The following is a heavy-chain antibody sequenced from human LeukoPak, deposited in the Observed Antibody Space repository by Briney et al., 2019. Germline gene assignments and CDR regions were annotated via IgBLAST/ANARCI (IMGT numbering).Heavy chain of an antibody. D-gene: IGHD3-10*01. CDR3: ARDTDYYGSGALDY. V-gene: IGHV3-53*01. CDR1: GFTVSSNY. J-gene: IGHJ4*02. CDR2: IYSGGST. Sequence: GGSLRLSCAASGFTVSSNYMSWVRQAPGKGLEWVSVIYSGGSTYYADSVKGQFTISRDNSKNTLYLQMNSLRAEDTAVYYCARDTDYYGSGALDYWGQGALVTVSS.